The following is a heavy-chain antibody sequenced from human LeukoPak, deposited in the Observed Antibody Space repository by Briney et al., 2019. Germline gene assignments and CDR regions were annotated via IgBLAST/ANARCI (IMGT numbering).Heavy chain of an antibody. J-gene: IGHJ4*02. CDR1: GYSFTTYW. Sequence: GEPLKISCKVSGYSFTTYWIGWVRQMPGKGLEWTGIIYPGDSDTRYSPSFQGQVTISADKSISTAYLQWSSLKASDTAMYYCARLGALVVATIGGPSDYWGQGTLVTVSS. D-gene: IGHD5-12*01. CDR3: ARLGALVVATIGGPSDY. V-gene: IGHV5-51*01. CDR2: IYPGDSDT.